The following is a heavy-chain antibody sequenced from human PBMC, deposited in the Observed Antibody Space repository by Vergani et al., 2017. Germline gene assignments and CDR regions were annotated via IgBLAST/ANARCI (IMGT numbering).Heavy chain of an antibody. CDR3: ARGMIAAAEEKYWYFDL. J-gene: IGHJ2*01. CDR1: GFTFSSYA. V-gene: IGHV3-23*01. Sequence: EVQLLESGGGLVQPGGSLRLSCAASGFTFSSYAMSWVRQAPGQGLEWVSAISGSGGRSYYADSVKGRFTSSRDNSKNTQYLQMNSLRAEDTAVYYCARGMIAAAEEKYWYFDLWGRGRLVTVSS. D-gene: IGHD6-13*01. CDR2: ISGSGGRS.